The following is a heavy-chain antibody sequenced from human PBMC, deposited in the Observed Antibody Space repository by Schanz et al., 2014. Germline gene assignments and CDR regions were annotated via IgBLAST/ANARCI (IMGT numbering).Heavy chain of an antibody. V-gene: IGHV1-2*06. CDR1: GYRFTSYY. D-gene: IGHD2-8*02. J-gene: IGHJ4*02. CDR3: ARGLVRYFAY. CDR2: INPNSGGT. Sequence: QVQLVQSGAEVKKPGASVKVSCKASGYRFTSYYMNWVRQAPEQGLEWMGRINPNSGGTNYAQNFQGRVSMARDTSISTAYMELSRLRSDDTAVYYCARGLVRYFAYWGQGTLVTVSS.